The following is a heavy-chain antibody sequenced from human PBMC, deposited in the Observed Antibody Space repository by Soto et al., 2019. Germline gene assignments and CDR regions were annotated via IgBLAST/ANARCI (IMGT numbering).Heavy chain of an antibody. J-gene: IGHJ6*02. CDR2: IWYDGSNK. Sequence: GGSLRLSCAASGFTFSSYGMHWVRQAPGKGLEWVAVIWYDGSNKYYADSVKGRFTISRDNSKNTLYLQMNSLRAEDTAVYYCAGGYSSSWYDWFSYYGMDVWGQGTTVTVSS. CDR1: GFTFSSYG. V-gene: IGHV3-33*01. CDR3: AGGYSSSWYDWFSYYGMDV. D-gene: IGHD6-13*01.